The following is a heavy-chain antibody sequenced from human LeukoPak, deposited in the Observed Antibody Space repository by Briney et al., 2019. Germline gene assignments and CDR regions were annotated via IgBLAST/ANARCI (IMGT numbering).Heavy chain of an antibody. D-gene: IGHD4-23*01. CDR1: GGSISIYY. V-gene: IGHV3-11*05. J-gene: IGHJ4*02. Sequence: LSLTCTVSGGSISIYYMSWIRRAPGKGLEWVSYISSSSSYIDYADSVKGRFTISRDNAKNSLHLQMKSLRAEDTAVYYCARALRYGGNSRPVLAWDYWGQGTLVTVSS. CDR3: ARALRYGGNSRPVLAWDY. CDR2: ISSSSSYI.